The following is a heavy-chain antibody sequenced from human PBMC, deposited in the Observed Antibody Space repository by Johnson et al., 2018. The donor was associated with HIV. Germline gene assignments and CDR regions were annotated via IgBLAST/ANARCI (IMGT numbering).Heavy chain of an antibody. D-gene: IGHD6-19*01. CDR1: GFTLSDYY. V-gene: IGHV3-11*04. CDR2: ISSRDSPI. J-gene: IGHJ3*02. CDR3: ARRRVAGDDAFDM. Sequence: VQLVESGGGLVKPGGSLRLSCAASGFTLSDYYMSWVRQAPGKGLAWVSYISSRDSPIYYAASVKGRFTISRDNAKNSLYLQMNSLRGEDTAVYYCARRRVAGDDAFDMWGQGTMVSVSS.